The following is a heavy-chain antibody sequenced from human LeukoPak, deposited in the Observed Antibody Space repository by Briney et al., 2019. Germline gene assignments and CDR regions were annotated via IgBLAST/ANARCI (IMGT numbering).Heavy chain of an antibody. J-gene: IGHJ3*02. CDR3: ARDQGSITLIVVVTDAFDI. CDR2: IKQDGSEK. CDR1: GFTLSSYW. V-gene: IGHV3-7*01. Sequence: GGSLRLSCAASGFTLSSYWMSWVRQAPGKGLEWVANIKQDGSEKYYVDSVKGRFTISRDNAKNSLYLQMNSLRAEDTAVYYCARDQGSITLIVVVTDAFDIWGQGTMVTVSS. D-gene: IGHD3-22*01.